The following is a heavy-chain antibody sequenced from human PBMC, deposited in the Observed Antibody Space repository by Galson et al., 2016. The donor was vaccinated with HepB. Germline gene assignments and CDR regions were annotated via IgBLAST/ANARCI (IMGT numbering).Heavy chain of an antibody. CDR2: IWYDGSNK. CDR1: GFTFSSYA. J-gene: IGHJ3*02. Sequence: SLRLSCAVSGFTFSSYAMHWVRQAPGKGLDWVAGIWYDGSNKYYGDSVKGRFTISRDNSKNTLYLQMNSLRAEDTAVYYCARELWNYNSFDMWGQGTMVTVSS. D-gene: IGHD1-7*01. V-gene: IGHV3-33*08. CDR3: ARELWNYNSFDM.